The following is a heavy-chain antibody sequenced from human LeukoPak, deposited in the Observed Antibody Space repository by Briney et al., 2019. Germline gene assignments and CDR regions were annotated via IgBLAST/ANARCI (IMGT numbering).Heavy chain of an antibody. V-gene: IGHV4-4*07. Sequence: SETLSLTCTVSGGSISSYYWSWIRQPAGKGLEWIGRIYTSGSTNYNPSLKSRVTMSVDTSKNQFSLKLSSVTAADTAVYYCARDPRIQLWLGQIRYFDLWGRGTLVTVSS. J-gene: IGHJ2*01. D-gene: IGHD5-18*01. CDR3: ARDPRIQLWLGQIRYFDL. CDR2: IYTSGST. CDR1: GGSISSYY.